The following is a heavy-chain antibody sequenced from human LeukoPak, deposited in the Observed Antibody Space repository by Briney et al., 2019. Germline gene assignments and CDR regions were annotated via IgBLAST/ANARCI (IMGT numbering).Heavy chain of an antibody. J-gene: IGHJ4*02. CDR3: ARGRLGATY. D-gene: IGHD1-26*01. Sequence: ASETLSLTCAVYGGSFSGYYWSWIRQPPGKGLEWIGEINHSGSTNYNPSLKSRVTISVDTSKNQFSLKLSSVTAADTAVYYCARGRLGATYWGQGTLVTVSS. CDR1: GGSFSGYY. V-gene: IGHV4-34*01. CDR2: INHSGST.